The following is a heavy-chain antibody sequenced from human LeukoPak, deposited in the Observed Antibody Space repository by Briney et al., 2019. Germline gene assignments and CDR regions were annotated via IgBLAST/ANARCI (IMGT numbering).Heavy chain of an antibody. CDR1: GGSFSGYY. J-gene: IGHJ3*02. D-gene: IGHD3-22*01. V-gene: IGHV4-34*01. CDR3: ARGHYDSSGYYTAWAFDI. Sequence: PSETLSLTCAVYGGSFSGYYWSWIRQPPGKGLEWIGEINHSGSTNYNTSLKSRVTISVDTSKNQFSLKLSSVTAADTAVYYCARGHYDSSGYYTAWAFDIWGQGTMVTVSS. CDR2: INHSGST.